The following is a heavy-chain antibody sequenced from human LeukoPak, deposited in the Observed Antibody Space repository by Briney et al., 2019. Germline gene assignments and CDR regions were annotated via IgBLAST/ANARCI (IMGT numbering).Heavy chain of an antibody. CDR3: ARDSYSSSPTGYFDY. CDR2: INPNSGGT. D-gene: IGHD6-6*01. CDR1: GYTFTGYY. V-gene: IGHV1-2*02. Sequence: ASVKVSCKASGYTFTGYYMHWVRQAPGQGLEWMGWINPNSGGTNYAQKFQGRVTMTRDTSISTAYMEPSRLRSDDTAVYYCARDSYSSSPTGYFDYWGQGTLVTVSS. J-gene: IGHJ4*02.